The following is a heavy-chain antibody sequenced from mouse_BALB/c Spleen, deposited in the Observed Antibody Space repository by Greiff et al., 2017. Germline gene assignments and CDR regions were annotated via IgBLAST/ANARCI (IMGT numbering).Heavy chain of an antibody. V-gene: IGHV5-6-4*01. CDR3: TRDGSSSFDY. CDR2: ISSGGSYT. CDR1: GFTFSSYT. D-gene: IGHD1-2*01. J-gene: IGHJ2*01. Sequence: EVKLVESGGGLVKPGGSLKLSCAASGFTFSSYTMSWVRQTPEKRLEWVATISSGGSYTYYPDSVKGRFTISRDNAKNTLYLQMSSLKSEDTAMYYCTRDGSSSFDYWGQGTTLTVSS.